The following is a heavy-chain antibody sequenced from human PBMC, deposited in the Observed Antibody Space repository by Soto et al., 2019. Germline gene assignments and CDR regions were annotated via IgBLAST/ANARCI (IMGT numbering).Heavy chain of an antibody. Sequence: QVQLQESGPGLVKPSQTLSLTCSVSGGSIASGAYYWSWIRQHPGRGLEWIGHIYYSGNTFSNPSLKSRLTIALDTSNNQFSLNLNSVTAADTAMYYCRIVTLSRPFDVWGQGTMVAVSS. V-gene: IGHV4-31*03. CDR1: GGSIASGAYY. D-gene: IGHD1-26*01. CDR3: RIVTLSRPFDV. J-gene: IGHJ3*01. CDR2: IYYSGNT.